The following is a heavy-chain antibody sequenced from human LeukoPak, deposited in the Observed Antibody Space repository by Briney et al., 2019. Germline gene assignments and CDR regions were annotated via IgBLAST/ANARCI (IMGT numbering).Heavy chain of an antibody. CDR3: ARVDNRDWYYFDY. D-gene: IGHD3/OR15-3a*01. Sequence: GASVKLSCQASGYNFAVHYVHWVRQAPGQGLEWMGWINPKSGGTDYAQKFQGRVAMTSDTSIRTGYMELNNLTSYDTAVYYCARVDNRDWYYFDYWGQGSLVTVSS. CDR1: GYNFAVHY. CDR2: INPKSGGT. J-gene: IGHJ4*02. V-gene: IGHV1-2*02.